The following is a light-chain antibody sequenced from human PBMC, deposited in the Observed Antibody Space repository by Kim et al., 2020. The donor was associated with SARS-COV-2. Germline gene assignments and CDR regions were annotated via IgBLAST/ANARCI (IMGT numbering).Light chain of an antibody. J-gene: IGKJ2*02. Sequence: EIVLTQSPATLSLSPGERATLSCRASQSVGSRLAWYQQKPGQAPRLLIYEESNRATGIPARFSGSGSGTDFTLTISSLEPEDFAVYYCQQRSTWPCTFGQGTKLEIK. CDR3: QQRSTWPCT. CDR1: QSVGSR. CDR2: EES. V-gene: IGKV3-11*01.